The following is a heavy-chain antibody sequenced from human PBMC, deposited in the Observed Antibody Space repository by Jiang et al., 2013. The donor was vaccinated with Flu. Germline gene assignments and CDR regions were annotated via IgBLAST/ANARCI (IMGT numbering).Heavy chain of an antibody. CDR2: GGT. D-gene: IGHD6-13*01. J-gene: IGHJ5*02. V-gene: IGHV1-2*02. Sequence: GGTNYAQKFQGRVTMTRDTSISTAYMELGRLKSDDTAVYYCARGRLGRHSSNWHDWFDPWGQGTLVTVSS. CDR3: ARGRLGRHSSNWHDWFDP.